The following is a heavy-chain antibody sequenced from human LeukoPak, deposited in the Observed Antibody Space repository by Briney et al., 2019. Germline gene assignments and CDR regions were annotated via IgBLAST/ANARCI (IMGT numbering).Heavy chain of an antibody. CDR2: IYYSGST. D-gene: IGHD6-19*01. CDR1: GGSISSSSYS. Sequence: SETLSLTCTVSGGSISSSSYSWGWIRQPPGKGPESSGSIYYSGSTYYNPSLKSRVTLSVDTSKNQFSLNLSSVTAADTAVYYCARHRRSGYDYSSGWRTWGQGTLVTVSS. V-gene: IGHV4-39*01. CDR3: ARHRRSGYDYSSGWRT. J-gene: IGHJ4*02.